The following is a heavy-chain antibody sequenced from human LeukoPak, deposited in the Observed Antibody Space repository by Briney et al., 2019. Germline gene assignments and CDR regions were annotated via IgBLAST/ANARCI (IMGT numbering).Heavy chain of an antibody. CDR2: IYHSGST. Sequence: GSLRLSCAASGFTFSSYEMNWVRQPPGKGLEWIGEIYHSGSTNYNPSLKSRVTISVDKSKNQFSLKLSSVTAADTAVYYCARGDGYPGYFDYWGQGTLVTVSS. D-gene: IGHD5-24*01. CDR1: GFTFSSYEM. CDR3: ARGDGYPGYFDY. V-gene: IGHV4-4*02. J-gene: IGHJ4*02.